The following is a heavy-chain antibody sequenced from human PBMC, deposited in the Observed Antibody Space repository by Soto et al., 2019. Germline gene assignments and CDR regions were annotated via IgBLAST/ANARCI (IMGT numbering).Heavy chain of an antibody. CDR1: SGSISSSNW. J-gene: IGHJ2*01. CDR2: ISHSGST. Sequence: QVQLQESGPGLVKPSGTLSLTCAVSSGSISSSNWWSWVRQPPGKGLEWIGEISHSGSTNYNPSLKSRVSISVDKSKNQFSLKLSSVTAADTAVYSCARTAADKVDWYFDLWGRGTLVTVSS. V-gene: IGHV4-4*02. D-gene: IGHD5-12*01. CDR3: ARTAADKVDWYFDL.